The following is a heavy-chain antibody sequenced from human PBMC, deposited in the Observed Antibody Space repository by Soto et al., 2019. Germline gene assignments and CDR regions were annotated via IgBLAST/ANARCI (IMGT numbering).Heavy chain of an antibody. CDR3: AKVKRRGDSMLLPLFDY. CDR1: GFTFSSYA. V-gene: IGHV3-23*01. Sequence: QAAGSLRLSCAASGFTFSSYAMSWVRQAPGKGLEWVSAISGSGGSKYYADSVKGRFTISRDNSKNTLYLQMNSLRAEDTAVYYCAKVKRRGDSMLLPLFDYWGQGTLVTVSS. J-gene: IGHJ4*02. CDR2: ISGSGGSK. D-gene: IGHD2-15*01.